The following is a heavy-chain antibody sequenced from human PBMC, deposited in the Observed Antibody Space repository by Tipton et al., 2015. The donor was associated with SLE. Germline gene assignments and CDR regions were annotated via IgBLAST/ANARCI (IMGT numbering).Heavy chain of an antibody. D-gene: IGHD1/OR15-1a*01. J-gene: IGHJ4*02. CDR1: GDSITRGYF. CDR3: ARLQSIGTAGL. Sequence: PGLVKPSETLSVTCVVSGDSITRGYFWGWVRRPPGKGLEWISTIHHSETTYSNPSLKSRATISVDTSRNQFSLTLRSVTAADTAVYYCARLQSIGTAGLWGQGTLVTVSS. V-gene: IGHV4-38-2*01. CDR2: IHHSETT.